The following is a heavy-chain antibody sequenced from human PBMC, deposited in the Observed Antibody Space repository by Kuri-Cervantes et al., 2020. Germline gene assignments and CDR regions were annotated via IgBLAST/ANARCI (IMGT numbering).Heavy chain of an antibody. Sequence: GESLKISCAASGFTFSSYAMSWVRQAPGKVLEWVAVIWYDGSNKYYADSVKGRFTIYRDNSKNTLYLQMNSPRAEDTAVYFCAKDRWAFDTWGQGTMVTVSS. V-gene: IGHV3-33*06. J-gene: IGHJ3*02. CDR1: GFTFSSYA. CDR3: AKDRWAFDT. CDR2: IWYDGSNK.